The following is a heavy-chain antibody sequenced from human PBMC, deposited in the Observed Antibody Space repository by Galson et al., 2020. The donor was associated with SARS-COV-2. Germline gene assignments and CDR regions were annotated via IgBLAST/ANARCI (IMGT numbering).Heavy chain of an antibody. CDR1: GGSINTGTYY. V-gene: IGHV4-39*07. CDR3: ARILEWVFEWIDP. J-gene: IGHJ5*02. CDR2: IYYSGTT. Sequence: SETLSLTCTVSGGSINTGTYYWGWFRQSPGKGLEWIGNIYYSGTTYYNPSLRSRVAISFDTSKNQFSLELTSVTAADTAVYYCARILEWVFEWIDPWGQGTLVTVSS. D-gene: IGHD3-3*01.